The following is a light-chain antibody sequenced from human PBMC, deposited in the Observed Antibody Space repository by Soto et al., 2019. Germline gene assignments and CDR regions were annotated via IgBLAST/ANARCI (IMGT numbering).Light chain of an antibody. J-gene: IGLJ1*01. CDR1: SSDIGSYNL. Sequence: QSALTQPASVSRSPGQSTTISCTGASSDIGSYNLVSWYQQYPGRAPRLMIYEVNNRPSGVSNRFSGSKSGNTASLTISGRQAEDEADYYCSSYTASTTYVFGPGTKVTVL. CDR3: SSYTASTTYV. V-gene: IGLV2-14*01. CDR2: EVN.